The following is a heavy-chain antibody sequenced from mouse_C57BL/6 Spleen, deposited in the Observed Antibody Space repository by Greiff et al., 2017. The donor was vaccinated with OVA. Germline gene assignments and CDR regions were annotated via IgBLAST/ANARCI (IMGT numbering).Heavy chain of an antibody. J-gene: IGHJ2*01. D-gene: IGHD1-1*01. CDR2: IYPGDGDT. CDR3: ARGGGYGSSPLDY. CDR1: GYAFSSYW. Sequence: VQLQQSGAELVKPGASVKISCKASGYAFSSYWMNWVKQRPGKGLEWIGQIYPGDGDTNYNGKFKGKATLAADKYSSTAYMQLSSLTSEDSAVYFCARGGGYGSSPLDYWGQGTTLTVSS. V-gene: IGHV1-80*01.